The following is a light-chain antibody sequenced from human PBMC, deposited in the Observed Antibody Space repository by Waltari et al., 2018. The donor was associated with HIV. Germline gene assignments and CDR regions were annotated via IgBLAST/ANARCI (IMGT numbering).Light chain of an antibody. CDR3: CSYVGSYTAV. Sequence: QSALTQPRSVSGSPGQSVTISCTGTSSDVGAYNYVSWYQQHPGKAPKLIIYDVSKRPSGVPDRFSGSKSGNTASLTISVLQADDEADYYCCSYVGSYTAVFGGGTKLTVL. CDR1: SSDVGAYNY. J-gene: IGLJ2*01. V-gene: IGLV2-11*01. CDR2: DVS.